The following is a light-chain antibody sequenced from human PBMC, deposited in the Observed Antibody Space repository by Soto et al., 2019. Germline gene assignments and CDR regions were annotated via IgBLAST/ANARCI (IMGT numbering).Light chain of an antibody. CDR2: AAS. J-gene: IGKJ1*01. Sequence: DIEMTQSPSSLSASVGDRVTITCRASQSVHNYLNWYQQKPGKAPKLLIYAASHLQSGVPSRFSGSGSGTDFTLTINSLQPDDFATYYCQQTYNTPWTFGQGTKVAFK. CDR3: QQTYNTPWT. V-gene: IGKV1-39*01. CDR1: QSVHNY.